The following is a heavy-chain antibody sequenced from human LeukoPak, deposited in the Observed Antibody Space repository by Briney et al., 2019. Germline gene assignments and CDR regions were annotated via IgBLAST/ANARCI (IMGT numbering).Heavy chain of an antibody. CDR1: GFTVSSNY. Sequence: GGSLRLSCAASGFTVSSNYMSWVRQAPGKGLEWVSVIYSGGSTYYADSVKGRFTISRDNSKNTLYLQMNSLRAEDTAVYYCARGWVGELFCDYWGQGTLVTVSS. J-gene: IGHJ4*02. CDR2: IYSGGST. D-gene: IGHD3-10*01. V-gene: IGHV3-53*01. CDR3: ARGWVGELFCDY.